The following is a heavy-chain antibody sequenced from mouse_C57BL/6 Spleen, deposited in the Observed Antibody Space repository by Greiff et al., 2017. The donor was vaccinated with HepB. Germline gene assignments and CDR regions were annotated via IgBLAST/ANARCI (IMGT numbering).Heavy chain of an antibody. CDR2: IYPGDGDT. J-gene: IGHJ1*03. CDR1: GYAFSSSW. Sequence: VQLQQSGPELVKPGASVKISCKASGYAFSSSWMNWVKQRPGKGLEWIRRIYPGDGDTNYNGKFKGKATLTADKSSSTAYMQLSSLTSEDSAVYFCARILSMVTRYFDVWGTGTTVTVSS. CDR3: ARILSMVTRYFDV. D-gene: IGHD2-2*01. V-gene: IGHV1-82*01.